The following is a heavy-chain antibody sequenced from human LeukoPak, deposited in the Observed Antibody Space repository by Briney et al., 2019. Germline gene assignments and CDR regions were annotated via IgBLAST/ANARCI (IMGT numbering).Heavy chain of an antibody. CDR3: VGYCDSSGYYYFDY. CDR2: IYSGGST. CDR1: GFTVSSNY. V-gene: IGHV3-66*02. J-gene: IGHJ4*02. Sequence: PGGSLRLSCAASGFTVSSNYMSWVRQAPGKGLEWVSVIYSGGSTYYADSVKGRFTISRDNSKNTLYLQMNSLRAEDTAVYYCVGYCDSSGYYYFDYWGQGTLVTVSS. D-gene: IGHD3-22*01.